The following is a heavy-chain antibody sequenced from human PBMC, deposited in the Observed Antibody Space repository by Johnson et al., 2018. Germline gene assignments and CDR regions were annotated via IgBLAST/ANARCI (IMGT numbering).Heavy chain of an antibody. CDR3: TKNNPGNYYYYMDV. CDR1: GLTFSSYW. J-gene: IGHJ6*03. V-gene: IGHV3-73*01. D-gene: IGHD1-14*01. Sequence: VQLVQSGGGLVQPGGSLRLSCAASGLTFSSYWMHWVRQASGKGLEWVGRINGHATAYAASVKGRFIIFRDDSSNTTYLQMNSLKTEDTAVYYCTKNNPGNYYYYMDVWGKGTTVTVSS. CDR2: INGHAT.